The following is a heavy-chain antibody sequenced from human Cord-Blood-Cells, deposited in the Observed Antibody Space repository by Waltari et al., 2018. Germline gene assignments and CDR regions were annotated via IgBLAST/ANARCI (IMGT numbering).Heavy chain of an antibody. D-gene: IGHD4-17*01. CDR2: MNPNSGNT. CDR3: ARRVRLVRVAFDI. Sequence: QVQLVQSGAEVKKPGASVKVSCKASGYTFTSYDINWVRQATGQGLEWMGGMNPNSGNTGYAQKFQGIVTMTRNTSISTAYMELSSLRSEDTAVYYWARRVRLVRVAFDIWGQGTIVTVSS. V-gene: IGHV1-8*01. J-gene: IGHJ3*02. CDR1: GYTFTSYD.